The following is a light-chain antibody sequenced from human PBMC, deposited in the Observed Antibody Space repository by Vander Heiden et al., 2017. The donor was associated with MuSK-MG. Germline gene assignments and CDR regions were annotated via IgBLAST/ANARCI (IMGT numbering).Light chain of an antibody. CDR2: DVS. J-gene: IGLJ2*01. Sequence: QSALTPPRSVSGSPRQSVTISCTGTSSDVGGYNYVSWYQQHPGKAPKLMIDDVSKRPSGVPDRFSGSKSGNTASLTISGLQAEDEADYYCCSYAGSYTLVFGGGTKLTVL. V-gene: IGLV2-11*01. CDR1: SSDVGGYNY. CDR3: CSYAGSYTLV.